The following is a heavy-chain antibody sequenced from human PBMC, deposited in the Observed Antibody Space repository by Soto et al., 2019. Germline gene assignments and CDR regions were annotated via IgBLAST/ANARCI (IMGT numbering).Heavy chain of an antibody. Sequence: GGSLRLSCEASGFSSSTYSMHWVRQAPGKGLEWVSSIGRRSDIYYADSVKGRFTISRDNAKNSVSLQMNSLRDEDTAVYYCAREETAWPLAYGLDVWGQGTTVTVSS. CDR1: GFSSSTYS. CDR3: AREETAWPLAYGLDV. V-gene: IGHV3-21*01. D-gene: IGHD2-21*02. CDR2: IGRRSDI. J-gene: IGHJ6*02.